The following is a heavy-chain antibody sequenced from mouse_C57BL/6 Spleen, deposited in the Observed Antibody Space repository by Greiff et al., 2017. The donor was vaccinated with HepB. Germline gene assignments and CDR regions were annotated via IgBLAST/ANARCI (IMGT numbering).Heavy chain of an antibody. CDR1: GYSFTDYN. V-gene: IGHV1-39*01. CDR2: INPNYGTT. CDR3: AREMKSDGYYVSYYAMDY. Sequence: EVQLQQSGPELVKPGASVKISCKASGYSFTDYNMNWVKQSNGKSLEWIGVINPNYGTTSYNQKFKGKATLTVDQSSSTAYMQLNSLTSEDSAVYYCAREMKSDGYYVSYYAMDYWGQGTSVTVSS. D-gene: IGHD2-3*01. J-gene: IGHJ4*01.